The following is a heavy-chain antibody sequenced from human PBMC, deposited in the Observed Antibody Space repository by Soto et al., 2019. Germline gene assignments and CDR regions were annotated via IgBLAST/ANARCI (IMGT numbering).Heavy chain of an antibody. D-gene: IGHD2-2*01. CDR1: GGSISSYY. CDR2: IYYSGST. V-gene: IGHV4-59*01. Sequence: SETLSLTCTVSGGSISSYYWSWIRQPPGKGLEWIGYIYYSGSTNYNPSLKSRVTISVDTSKNQFSLKLSSVTAADTAVYYCARSYCSSTSCYRYYYYYMDVWGKGTTVTVSS. J-gene: IGHJ6*03. CDR3: ARSYCSSTSCYRYYYYYMDV.